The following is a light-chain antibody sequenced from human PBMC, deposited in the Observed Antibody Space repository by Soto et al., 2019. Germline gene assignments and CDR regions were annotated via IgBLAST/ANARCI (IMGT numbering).Light chain of an antibody. CDR1: RSNIGSNS. Sequence: QSVLTQPPSASGTPGQTVTISCSGGRSNIGSNSVSWYQQLPGSAPKLLIYTNNQRPSGVPDRFSGSKSGTSASLAVSGLQSEDEGDYYCATWDDSLSGPVFGGGTKLTVL. CDR3: ATWDDSLSGPV. V-gene: IGLV1-44*01. CDR2: TNN. J-gene: IGLJ2*01.